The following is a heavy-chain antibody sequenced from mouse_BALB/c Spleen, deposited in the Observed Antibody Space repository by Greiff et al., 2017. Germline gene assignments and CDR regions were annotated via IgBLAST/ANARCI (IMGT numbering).Heavy chain of an antibody. V-gene: IGHV2-6-5*01. J-gene: IGHJ3*01. Sequence: VQGVESGPGLVAPSQSLSITCTVSGFSLTDYGVSWIRQPPGKGLEWLGVIWGGGSTYYNSALKSRLSISKDNSKSQVFLKMNSLQTDDTAMYYCAKHGEDGYDGPWFAYWGQGTLVTVSA. D-gene: IGHD2-2*01. CDR2: IWGGGST. CDR3: AKHGEDGYDGPWFAY. CDR1: GFSLTDYG.